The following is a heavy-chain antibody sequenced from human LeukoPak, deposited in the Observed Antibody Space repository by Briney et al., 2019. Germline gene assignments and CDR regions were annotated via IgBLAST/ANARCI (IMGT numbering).Heavy chain of an antibody. V-gene: IGHV3-48*01. CDR2: ISHSSSTI. D-gene: IGHD2-2*01. Sequence: GGSLRLSCAASGFTFSSYHMNWVRQAPGGGLEWVSYISHSSSTIYYADSVKGRFTISRDNARNSLYLQMNSLRAEDTAVYYCARPYCSSTSCYGDFDYWGQGTLVTVSS. CDR3: ARPYCSSTSCYGDFDY. CDR1: GFTFSSYH. J-gene: IGHJ4*02.